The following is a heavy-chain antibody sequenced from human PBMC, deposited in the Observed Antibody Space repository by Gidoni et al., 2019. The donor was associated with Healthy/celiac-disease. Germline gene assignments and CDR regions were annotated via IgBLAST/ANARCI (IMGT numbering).Heavy chain of an antibody. Sequence: EVQLVQSGAEVKKPGESMSISCKGSGYSFTSYWMSWVRQMPGKGLEWMGRMDPSDSYTNYSPSFQGHVTISADKSISTAYLQWSSLKASDTAMYYCARQGGGYDILTGYPISGMDVWGQGTTVTVSS. V-gene: IGHV5-10-1*01. CDR1: GYSFTSYW. D-gene: IGHD3-9*01. J-gene: IGHJ6*02. CDR3: ARQGGGYDILTGYPISGMDV. CDR2: MDPSDSYT.